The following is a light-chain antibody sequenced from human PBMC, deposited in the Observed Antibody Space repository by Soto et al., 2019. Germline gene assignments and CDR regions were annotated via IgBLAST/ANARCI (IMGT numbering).Light chain of an antibody. CDR3: SSYTGSSAPYV. V-gene: IGLV2-14*01. Sequence: QSVLTQPASVSGSPGQSITITCTGTSSDVGGYNYVSWYQQHPGKVPKLMIYEVSNRPSGISNRFSGSKSGNTASLTISGLQAEDDADYYCSSYTGSSAPYVFGTGTKLTVL. CDR1: SSDVGGYNY. J-gene: IGLJ1*01. CDR2: EVS.